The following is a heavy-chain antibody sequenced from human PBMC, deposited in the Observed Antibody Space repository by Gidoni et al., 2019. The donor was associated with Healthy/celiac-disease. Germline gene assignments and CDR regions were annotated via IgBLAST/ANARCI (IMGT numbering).Heavy chain of an antibody. CDR3: ARERRGYAGKSGFDP. J-gene: IGHJ5*02. Sequence: QLQLQQWGAGLLKPSEPLSLTCAVQGVSFSGYYWSWIRHPPGKGLEWIGEVNHSGSTNYNPSLKSGVTISVDTSKNQFSLKLSAVTAADTAVYYCARERRGYAGKSGFDPWGQGTLVTVSS. D-gene: IGHD2-15*01. V-gene: IGHV4-34*01. CDR1: GVSFSGYY. CDR2: VNHSGST.